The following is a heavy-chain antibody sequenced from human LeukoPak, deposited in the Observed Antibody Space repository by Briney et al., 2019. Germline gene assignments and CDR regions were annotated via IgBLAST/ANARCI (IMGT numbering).Heavy chain of an antibody. CDR3: ARAPMGAAALY. Sequence: ASVKVSCKASGYTFTNFDINWVRQAPGQGLEWMGWMNPVSSNAGSAQKFQGRVTLTRDTSISTAYMELSSLRSDDTAFYYCARAPMGAAALYWGQGTLVTVSS. CDR1: GYTFTNFD. V-gene: IGHV1-8*01. CDR2: MNPVSSNA. J-gene: IGHJ4*02. D-gene: IGHD6-13*01.